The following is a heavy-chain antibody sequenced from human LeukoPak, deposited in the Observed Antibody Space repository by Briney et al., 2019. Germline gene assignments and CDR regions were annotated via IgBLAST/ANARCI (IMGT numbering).Heavy chain of an antibody. CDR1: GYSFTSYW. V-gene: IGHV5-51*01. D-gene: IGHD3-3*01. J-gene: IGHJ4*02. CDR2: IYPGDSDT. CDR3: AISYPVFGVVDNPSDY. Sequence: GESLKISCKGSGYSFTSYWIGWVRQMPGKGLEWMGIIYPGDSDTRYSPSFQGQVTISADKSISTAYLQWSSLKASDTAMYYCAISYPVFGVVDNPSDYWGQGTLVTVSS.